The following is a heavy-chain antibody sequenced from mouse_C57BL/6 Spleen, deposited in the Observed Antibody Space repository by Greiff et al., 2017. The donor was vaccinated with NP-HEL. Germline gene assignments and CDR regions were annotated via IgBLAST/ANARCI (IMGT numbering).Heavy chain of an antibody. CDR1: GYTFTDYN. Sequence: EVQLQQSGPELVKPGASVKIPCKASGYTFTDYNMDWVKQSHGKSLEWIGDINPNNGGTIYNQKFKGKATLTVDKSSSTAYMELRSLTSEDTAVYDCDRGDYYGSSPTYCAMDYWGQGTSVTVSS. CDR2: INPNNGGT. J-gene: IGHJ4*01. V-gene: IGHV1-18*01. CDR3: DRGDYYGSSPTYCAMDY. D-gene: IGHD1-1*01.